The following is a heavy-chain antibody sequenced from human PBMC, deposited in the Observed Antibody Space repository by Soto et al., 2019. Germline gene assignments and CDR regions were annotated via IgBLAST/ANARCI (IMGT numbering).Heavy chain of an antibody. CDR1: GGSISIYY. J-gene: IGHJ4*02. Sequence: SETLSLTCTVSGGSISIYYWSWIRQPPGKGLEWIGYIYYSGSTNYNPSLKSRVTISVDTSKNQFSLKLSSVTAADTAVYYCAREQQLGRQFDYWGQGTLVTVSS. V-gene: IGHV4-59*01. CDR2: IYYSGST. CDR3: AREQQLGRQFDY. D-gene: IGHD6-13*01.